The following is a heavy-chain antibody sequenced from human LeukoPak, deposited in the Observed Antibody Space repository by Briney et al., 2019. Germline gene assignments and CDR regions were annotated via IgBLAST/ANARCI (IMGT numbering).Heavy chain of an antibody. D-gene: IGHD3-22*01. J-gene: IGHJ5*02. V-gene: IGHV4-30-4*01. CDR3: ARPYYYDSRIDP. Sequence: SETLSLTCTVSGVSISSGDYYWSWLRQPQGKGLEWIAYMYYSGSTYYNPSLKSRVTMSADTSKNQLSLKLSSVTAADTAVYYCARPYYYDSRIDPWGQGNLVTVSS. CDR1: GVSISSGDYY. CDR2: MYYSGST.